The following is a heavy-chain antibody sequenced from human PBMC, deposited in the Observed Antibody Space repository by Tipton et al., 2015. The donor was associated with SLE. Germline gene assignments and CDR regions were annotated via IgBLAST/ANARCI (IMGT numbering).Heavy chain of an antibody. CDR2: IIPILGTS. V-gene: IGHV1-69*11. J-gene: IGHJ4*02. D-gene: IGHD3-10*01. Sequence: QLVQSGAEVKKPGSSVKVSCKPSGGTFSTFVVSWVRQAPGQGLEWMGRIIPILGTSNYAQKFQGRVTITADESTGTAYMELSRLTSEDTAVYYCARDRGVLGSGSYYSNYYFDYWGQGTLVTVSS. CDR3: ARDRGVLGSGSYYSNYYFDY. CDR1: GGTFSTFV.